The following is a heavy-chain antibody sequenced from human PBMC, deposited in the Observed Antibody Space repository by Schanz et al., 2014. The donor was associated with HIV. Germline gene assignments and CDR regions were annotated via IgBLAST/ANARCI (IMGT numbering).Heavy chain of an antibody. V-gene: IGHV3-30*18. Sequence: QVQLVESGGGVVQPGRSLRLSCVASGFSFDSFGMHWVRQAPGKGLEWVAVISYDGRNKYYADSVKGRFTISRDKSKNTLYLQMNSLRAEDTAVYYCAKFGRLLGNFDDWGQGTLVTVSS. CDR1: GFSFDSFG. J-gene: IGHJ4*02. CDR3: AKFGRLLGNFDD. CDR2: ISYDGRNK. D-gene: IGHD2-15*01.